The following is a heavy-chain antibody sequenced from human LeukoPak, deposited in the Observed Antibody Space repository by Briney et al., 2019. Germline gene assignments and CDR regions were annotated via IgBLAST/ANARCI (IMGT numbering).Heavy chain of an antibody. CDR2: ISSSSSTI. CDR1: GFTFSSYS. Sequence: GGSLRLSCAASGFTFSSYSMNWVRQAPGKGLEWVSYISSSSSTIYYADSVKGRFTISRDNAKNSLYLQMNSLRAEGTAIYYCVRAVPAAILGAFDIWGQGTMVTVSS. D-gene: IGHD2-2*02. CDR3: VRAVPAAILGAFDI. V-gene: IGHV3-48*04. J-gene: IGHJ3*02.